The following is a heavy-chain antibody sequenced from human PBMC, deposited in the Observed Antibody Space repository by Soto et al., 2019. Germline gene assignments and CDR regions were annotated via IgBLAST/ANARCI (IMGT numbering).Heavy chain of an antibody. V-gene: IGHV1-18*01. D-gene: IGHD3-3*01. J-gene: IGHJ6*03. CDR1: GYTFTSYG. CDR2: ISAYNGNT. CDR3: ARDSYDFCICYYTGMGYYYMDG. Sequence: ASVKVSCKASGYTFTSYGISWVRQAPGEGLEWMGWISAYNGNTNYAQKLQGRVTMTTDTSTSTAYMELRSLRSDDTAVYYCARDSYDFCICYYTGMGYYYMDGWGKGNTVTVYS.